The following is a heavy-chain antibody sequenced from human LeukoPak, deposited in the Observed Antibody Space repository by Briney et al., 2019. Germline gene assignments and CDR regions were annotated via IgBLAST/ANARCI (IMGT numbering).Heavy chain of an antibody. CDR2: ISSSSSNI. Sequence: GGSLRPSCALSGFSFSSHSINWVRQAPGNGLEWVSSISSSSSNIYYADSVKGRFTISRDNAKNSLYLQMNSLRAEDTAVYYCARVYVGYCSGGSCVWFDPWGQGTLVTVSS. J-gene: IGHJ5*02. CDR1: GFSFSSHS. CDR3: ARVYVGYCSGGSCVWFDP. D-gene: IGHD2-15*01. V-gene: IGHV3-21*01.